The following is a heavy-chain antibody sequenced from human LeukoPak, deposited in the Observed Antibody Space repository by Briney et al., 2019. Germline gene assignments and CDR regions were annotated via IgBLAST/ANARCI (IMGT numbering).Heavy chain of an antibody. CDR2: IYYSGST. V-gene: IGHV4-59*08. D-gene: IGHD3-10*01. CDR1: GGSISSYY. Sequence: PSETLPLTCTVSGGSISSYYWSWIRQPPGKGLEWIGYIYYSGSTNYNPSLKSRVTISLDTSKNQFSLKLSSVTAADTAVYYCARGAYFYGSGINWFDPWGQGTLVTVSS. CDR3: ARGAYFYGSGINWFDP. J-gene: IGHJ5*02.